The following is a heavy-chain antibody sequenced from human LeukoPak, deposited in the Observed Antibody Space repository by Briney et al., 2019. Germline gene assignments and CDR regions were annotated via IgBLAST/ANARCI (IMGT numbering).Heavy chain of an antibody. Sequence: ASVKVSCRASGGTFSSYAISWVRQAPGQGLEWMGGIIPIFGTANYAQKFQGRVTITTDESTSTAYMELSSLRSEDTAVYYCARGWFFGVAILSWFDPWGQGTLVTVSS. CDR2: IIPIFGTA. J-gene: IGHJ5*02. CDR1: GGTFSSYA. D-gene: IGHD3-3*01. V-gene: IGHV1-69*05. CDR3: ARGWFFGVAILSWFDP.